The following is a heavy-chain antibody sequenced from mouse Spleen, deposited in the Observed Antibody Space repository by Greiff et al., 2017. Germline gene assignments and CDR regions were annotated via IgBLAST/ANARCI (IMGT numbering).Heavy chain of an antibody. CDR1: GYTFTSYG. D-gene: IGHD4-1*01. Sequence: QVQLKQSGAELARPGASVKLSCKASGYTFTSYGISWVKQRTGQGLEWIGEIYPRSGNTYYNEKFKGKATLTADKSSSTAYMELRSLTSEDSAVYFCAREETGSSWFAYWGQGTLVTVSA. CDR3: AREETGSSWFAY. J-gene: IGHJ3*01. V-gene: IGHV1-81*01. CDR2: IYPRSGNT.